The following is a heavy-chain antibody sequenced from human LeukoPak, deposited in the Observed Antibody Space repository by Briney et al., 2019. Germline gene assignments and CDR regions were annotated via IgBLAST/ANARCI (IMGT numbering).Heavy chain of an antibody. Sequence: ASVKVSCKASGYTFTSYYMHWVRQAPGQGLEWMGIINPSGGSTSYAQKFQGRVTMTRDTSTSTVYMELSSLRSEDTAVYYCARVGAYCGGDCYSYYFDYWGQGTLVTVSS. CDR3: ARVGAYCGGDCYSYYFDY. CDR1: GYTFTSYY. V-gene: IGHV1-46*01. D-gene: IGHD2-21*01. CDR2: INPSGGST. J-gene: IGHJ4*02.